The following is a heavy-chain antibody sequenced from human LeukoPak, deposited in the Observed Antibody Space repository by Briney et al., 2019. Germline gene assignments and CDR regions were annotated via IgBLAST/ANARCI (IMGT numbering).Heavy chain of an antibody. Sequence: GGSLRLSCAASGFTFSSYSMNWVRQAPGKGLEWGSYISSSSSTIYYADSVKGRFTISRDNAKNSLYLQMNSLRAEDTAVYYCSYSIDLYGMDVWGQGTTVTVSS. CDR3: SYSIDLYGMDV. V-gene: IGHV3-48*01. CDR2: ISSSSSTI. CDR1: GFTFSSYS. J-gene: IGHJ6*02. D-gene: IGHD1-26*01.